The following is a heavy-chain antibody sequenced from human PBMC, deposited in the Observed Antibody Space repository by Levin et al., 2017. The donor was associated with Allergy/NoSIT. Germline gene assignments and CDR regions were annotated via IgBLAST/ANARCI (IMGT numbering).Heavy chain of an antibody. CDR3: ARVSDYGSGSDRGPPDY. D-gene: IGHD3-10*01. Sequence: GGSLRLSCAASGFTFSSYEMNWVRQAPGQGLEWVSYISSSGSTIYYADSANGRFTISRDNAKNSLYLQMNSLRAEDTAVYYWARVSDYGSGSDRGPPDYGGQGTLVTVSS. J-gene: IGHJ4*02. V-gene: IGHV3-48*03. CDR2: ISSSGSTI. CDR1: GFTFSSYE.